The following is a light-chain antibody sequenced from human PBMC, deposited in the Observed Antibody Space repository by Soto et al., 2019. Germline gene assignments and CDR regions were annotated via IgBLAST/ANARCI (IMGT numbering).Light chain of an antibody. Sequence: EIVLTQSPGTLSLSPGERATLSCRASQSVSSDYLAWYQQKFGQAPRLLIYAASSRAAGIPDRFRGSGSGTDFTLTISSLEPEDFAVYYCHQYGSSPWTFGQGTKVEIK. CDR1: QSVSSDY. J-gene: IGKJ1*01. CDR3: HQYGSSPWT. CDR2: AAS. V-gene: IGKV3-20*01.